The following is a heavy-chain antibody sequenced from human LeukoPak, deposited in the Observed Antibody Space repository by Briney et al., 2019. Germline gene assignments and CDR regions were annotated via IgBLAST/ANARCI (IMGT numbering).Heavy chain of an antibody. CDR3: AKDLETAVGTNYYYGMDV. V-gene: IGHV3-30*18. D-gene: IGHD6-13*01. CDR1: GFTFSSYG. CDR2: ISYDGSNK. Sequence: PGRSLRLSCAASGFTFSSYGMHWVRQAPGKGLEWVAVISYDGSNKYYADSVKGRFTISRDNSKNTLYLQMNSLRAEDTAVYYCAKDLETAVGTNYYYGMDVGGKGTAFTVS. J-gene: IGHJ6*04.